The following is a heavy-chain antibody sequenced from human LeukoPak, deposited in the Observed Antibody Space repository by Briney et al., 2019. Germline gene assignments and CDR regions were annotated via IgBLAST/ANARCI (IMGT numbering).Heavy chain of an antibody. J-gene: IGHJ6*03. D-gene: IGHD5/OR15-5a*01. CDR3: ARVSTGYYYMDV. CDR2: ISGSSSYI. V-gene: IGHV3-21*01. Sequence: GGSLRLSCAASGFTFSTYIMNWVRQAPGKGLEWVSSISGSSSYIYYADSVKGRFTISRDNAKNSLYLQMNSLRDEDTAEYYCARVSTGYYYMDVWGKGTTVSVSS. CDR1: GFTFSTYI.